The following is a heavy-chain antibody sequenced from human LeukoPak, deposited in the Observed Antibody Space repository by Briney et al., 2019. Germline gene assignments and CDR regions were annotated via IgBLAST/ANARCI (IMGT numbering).Heavy chain of an antibody. V-gene: IGHV3-66*04. Sequence: GGSLRLSCAASGFTVSSNYMSWVRQAPGTGLEWVSLIYSGGRTHYADSVKGRFTISRDNSKNTLYLQMNSLRAEDTAVYYCARQPSNDTMDVWGQGTTVTVSS. CDR3: ARQPSNDTMDV. D-gene: IGHD1-1*01. J-gene: IGHJ6*02. CDR1: GFTVSSNY. CDR2: IYSGGRT.